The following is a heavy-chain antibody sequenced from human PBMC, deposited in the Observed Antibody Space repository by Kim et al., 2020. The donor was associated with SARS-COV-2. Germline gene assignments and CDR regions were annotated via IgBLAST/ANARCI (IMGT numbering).Heavy chain of an antibody. Sequence: SETLSLTCTVSGGSISNYNWNWIRQPAGKGLEWIGRIYTSGTTNYNPSLKSRVTMSVDTSKNQFSLKLSSVTAADTAVYYCVTRTTVAGTKIDFWGQGTLVTVSS. J-gene: IGHJ4*02. V-gene: IGHV4-4*07. CDR2: IYTSGTT. CDR3: VTRTTVAGTKIDF. CDR1: GGSISNYN. D-gene: IGHD6-19*01.